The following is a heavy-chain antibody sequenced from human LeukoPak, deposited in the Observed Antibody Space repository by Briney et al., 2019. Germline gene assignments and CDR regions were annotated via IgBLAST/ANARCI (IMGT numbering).Heavy chain of an antibody. J-gene: IGHJ5*02. CDR3: ARVPAAAMIWFDP. D-gene: IGHD2-2*01. CDR2: INAGNGNT. V-gene: IGHV1-3*01. CDR1: GYTFTSYA. Sequence: GASVKVSCKASGYTFTSYAMHWVRQAPGQRLEWMGWINAGNGNTKYSQKFQGRVTITRGTSASTAYMELSSLRSEDTAVYYCARVPAAAMIWFDPWGQGTLVTVSS.